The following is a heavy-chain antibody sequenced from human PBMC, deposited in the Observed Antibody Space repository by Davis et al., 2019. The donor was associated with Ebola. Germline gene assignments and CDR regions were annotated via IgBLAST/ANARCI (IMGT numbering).Heavy chain of an antibody. D-gene: IGHD1-26*01. CDR2: INPNSGGT. CDR1: GYTFTGYY. Sequence: AASVKVSCKASGYTFTGYYMHWVRQAPGQGLEWMGWINPNSGGTSYAQKFQGRVTMTRDTSTSTVYMELSSLRSEDTAVYYCARDDGGSYWRGFDYWGQGTLVTVSS. V-gene: IGHV1-2*02. CDR3: ARDDGGSYWRGFDY. J-gene: IGHJ4*02.